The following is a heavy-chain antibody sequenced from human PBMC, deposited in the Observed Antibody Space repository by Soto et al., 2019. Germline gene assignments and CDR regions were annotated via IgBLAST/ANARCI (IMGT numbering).Heavy chain of an antibody. V-gene: IGHV3-74*01. D-gene: IGHD4-17*01. Sequence: EVQLVESGGGLVQPGGSLRLSCAASGFTFSSCWMHWVRQAPGKGLEWVSRASPDGTSTSYADSVKGRFTISRDNAKNTLFMQMNSLRAEDTAVYYCTRHGSGDYFLFDPWGQGTLVPVSS. CDR2: ASPDGTST. CDR1: GFTFSSCW. J-gene: IGHJ5*02. CDR3: TRHGSGDYFLFDP.